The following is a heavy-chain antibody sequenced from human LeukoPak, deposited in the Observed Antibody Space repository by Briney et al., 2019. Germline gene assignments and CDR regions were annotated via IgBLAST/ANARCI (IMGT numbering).Heavy chain of an antibody. J-gene: IGHJ4*02. CDR1: GFTFSSYA. CDR2: ISGSGGGT. D-gene: IGHD3-22*01. Sequence: GGSLRLSCAASGFTFSSYAMSWVRQAPGKGLEWVSAISGSGGGTYYADSVKGRFTISRDNSKNTLYLQMNSLRAEDTAVYYCAKDNTYYYDSSGYRNWGQGTLVTVSS. CDR3: AKDNTYYYDSSGYRN. V-gene: IGHV3-23*01.